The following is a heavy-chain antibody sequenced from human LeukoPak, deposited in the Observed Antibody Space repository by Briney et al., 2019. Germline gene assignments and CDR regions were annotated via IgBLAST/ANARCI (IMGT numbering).Heavy chain of an antibody. V-gene: IGHV4-59*01. CDR1: GGSISSYY. D-gene: IGHD5-12*01. CDR2: IYYSGST. CDR3: ARYGGYFFDY. Sequence: PSETLSLTCTVSGGSISSYYWSWIRQPPGKGLEWIGYIYYSGSTNYNPSLKSRITISVDTSKNQFSLKLSSVTAADTAVYYCARYGGYFFDYWGQGTLVTVSS. J-gene: IGHJ4*02.